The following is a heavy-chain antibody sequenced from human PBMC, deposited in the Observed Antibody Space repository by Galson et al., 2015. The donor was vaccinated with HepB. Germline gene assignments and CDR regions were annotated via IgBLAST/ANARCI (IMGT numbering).Heavy chain of an antibody. V-gene: IGHV3-7*01. J-gene: IGHJ5*02. CDR2: IKQDGSEK. Sequence: SLRLSCAASRFTFSKYWMSWVRQAPGKGLEWVANIKQDGSEKYYVDSVKGRFTISRDNAKNSLYLQMNSLRAEDTAVYYCARGVGVVSGDPDWLDPWGQGTLVTVSS. CDR1: RFTFSKYW. CDR3: ARGVGVVSGDPDWLDP. D-gene: IGHD3-3*01.